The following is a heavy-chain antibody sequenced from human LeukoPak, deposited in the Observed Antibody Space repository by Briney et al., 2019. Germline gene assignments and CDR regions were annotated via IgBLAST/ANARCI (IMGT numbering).Heavy chain of an antibody. CDR1: GFTFSDYY. V-gene: IGHV3-11*01. J-gene: IGHJ4*02. CDR2: ISSSGSTI. Sequence: NPGRSLRLSCAASGFTFSDYYMSWIRQAPGKGLEWVSYISSSGSTIYYADSVKGRFTISRDNAKNSLYLQMNSLRAEDTAVYYCASATTIAVPDYWGQGTLVTVSS. CDR3: ASATTIAVPDY. D-gene: IGHD6-19*01.